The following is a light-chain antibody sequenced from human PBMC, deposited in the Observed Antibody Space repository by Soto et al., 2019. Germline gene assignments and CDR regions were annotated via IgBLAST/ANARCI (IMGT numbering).Light chain of an antibody. J-gene: IGLJ2*01. Sequence: QSALTQSASVSGSPGQSITISCTGTSSDIGGYNYVSWYQQHPDKAPKLMIFEVSNRPSGVSNRFSGSKSGNTASLTISGPLPEVEVDYSRSSYTTSSTVAFGGGTKVTVL. CDR2: EVS. CDR3: SSYTTSSTVA. V-gene: IGLV2-14*01. CDR1: SSDIGGYNY.